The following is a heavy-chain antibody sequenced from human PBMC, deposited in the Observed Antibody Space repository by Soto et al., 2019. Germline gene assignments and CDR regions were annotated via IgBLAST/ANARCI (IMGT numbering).Heavy chain of an antibody. CDR1: GGTFSSYA. J-gene: IGHJ6*02. V-gene: IGHV1-69*12. Sequence: QVQLVQSGAEVKKPGSSVKVSCKASGGTFSSYAISWVRQAPGQGLEWMGGIIPIFGTANYAQKFQGRVPLTADESTSTAYMELSRLRSEDTAVYYCARDHPPLGPNYYYYGMDVWGQGTTVTVSS. CDR3: ARDHPPLGPNYYYYGMDV. CDR2: IIPIFGTA.